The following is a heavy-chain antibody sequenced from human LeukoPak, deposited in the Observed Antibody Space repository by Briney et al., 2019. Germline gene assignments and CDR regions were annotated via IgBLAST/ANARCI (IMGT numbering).Heavy chain of an antibody. D-gene: IGHD4-17*01. CDR1: GFIFSSYA. CDR3: AREGRLTYGDPSIYYYYYYMDV. CDR2: LSSDGSDK. J-gene: IGHJ6*03. V-gene: IGHV3-30*04. Sequence: GGSLRLSCTVSGFIFSSYAMHWVRQTPGNGLEWVAVLSSDGSDKYYADSVKGRFTISRDNSKNTLYLQMNSLRAEDTAVYYCAREGRLTYGDPSIYYYYYYMDVWGKGTTVSVSS.